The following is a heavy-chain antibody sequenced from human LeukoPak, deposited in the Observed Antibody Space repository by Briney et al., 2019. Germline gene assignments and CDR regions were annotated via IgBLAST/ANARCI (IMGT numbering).Heavy chain of an antibody. CDR2: IYYSGST. CDR1: GGSISSYY. CDR3: ARGSVGATHFDD. D-gene: IGHD1-26*01. V-gene: IGHV4-59*01. Sequence: SETLSLTCTVSGGSISSYYWSWIRQPPGKGLEWIGYIYYSGSTKYNPALKSRVTISVDTSKNQFSLNLRSVTAADTAVYYCARGSVGATHFDDWGQGTLVTASS. J-gene: IGHJ4*02.